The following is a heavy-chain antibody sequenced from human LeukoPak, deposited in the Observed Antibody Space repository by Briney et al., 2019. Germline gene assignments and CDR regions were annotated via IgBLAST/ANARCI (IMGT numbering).Heavy chain of an antibody. CDR1: GGTFSSYA. CDR2: IITIFGTA. V-gene: IGHV1-69*13. CDR3: ARNEVYCSGGSCYPEAHYYYGMDV. Sequence: GASVKVSCKASGGTFSSYAISWVRQAPGQGLEWMGGIITIFGTANYAQKFQGRVTITADESTSTAYMELSSLRSEDTAVYYCARNEVYCSGGSCYPEAHYYYGMDVWGKGTTVTVSS. J-gene: IGHJ6*04. D-gene: IGHD2-15*01.